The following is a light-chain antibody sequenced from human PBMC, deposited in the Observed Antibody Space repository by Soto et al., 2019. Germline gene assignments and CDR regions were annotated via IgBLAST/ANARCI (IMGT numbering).Light chain of an antibody. J-gene: IGKJ4*01. CDR3: QQRGNRPPHT. CDR2: DAF. CDR1: QSVSSF. Sequence: EIVLTQSPATLSLSPGERATLSCRASQSVSSFLAWDQQKPGQAPRLLIYDAFNRATGIPARFSGSGSGTDFTLTITSLEPEDFAVYYCQQRGNRPPHTFGGGTKVEIK. V-gene: IGKV3-11*01.